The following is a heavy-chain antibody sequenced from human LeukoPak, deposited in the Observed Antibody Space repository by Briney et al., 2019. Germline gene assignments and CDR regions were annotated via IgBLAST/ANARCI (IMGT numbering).Heavy chain of an antibody. Sequence: GGSLRLSCAASGFTFSSYSMNWVRQALGKGVEWVSSISSSSSYIYYADSVKGRFTISRDNAKNSLYLQMNSLRAEDTAVYYCARRIAAAGGSDYWGQGTLVTVSS. D-gene: IGHD6-13*01. V-gene: IGHV3-21*01. CDR3: ARRIAAAGGSDY. CDR2: ISSSSSYI. CDR1: GFTFSSYS. J-gene: IGHJ4*02.